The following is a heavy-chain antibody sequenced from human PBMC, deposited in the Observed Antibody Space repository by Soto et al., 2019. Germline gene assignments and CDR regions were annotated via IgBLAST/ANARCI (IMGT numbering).Heavy chain of an antibody. V-gene: IGHV4-39*01. Sequence: PSETLSLTCTVSGDSISSSNSHWGWTRQPPGKGLEYIGSVYYGGAIFYSGNIYYNPSLKSRVTISVDTSKNQFSLRLSPVTAADTGVYYCVRYDRINMKPYSPEGFHIWGQGTMVT. CDR3: VRYDRINMKPYSPEGFHI. D-gene: IGHD3-3*02. J-gene: IGHJ3*02. CDR1: GDSISSSNSH. CDR2: VYYGGAIFYSGNI.